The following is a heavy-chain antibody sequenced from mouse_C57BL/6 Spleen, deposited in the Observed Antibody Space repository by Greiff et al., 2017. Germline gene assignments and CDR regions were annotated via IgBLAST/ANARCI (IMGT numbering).Heavy chain of an antibody. CDR2: IWSDGST. Sequence: VMLVESGPGLVAPSQSLSITCTVSGFSLTSYGVHWVRQPPGKGLEWLVVIWSDGSTTYNSALKSRLSISKDNSKSQVFLKMNSLQTDDTAMYYCAGHTYSNYEYAMDYWGQGTSVTVSS. J-gene: IGHJ4*01. CDR1: GFSLTSYG. CDR3: AGHTYSNYEYAMDY. D-gene: IGHD2-5*01. V-gene: IGHV2-6-1*01.